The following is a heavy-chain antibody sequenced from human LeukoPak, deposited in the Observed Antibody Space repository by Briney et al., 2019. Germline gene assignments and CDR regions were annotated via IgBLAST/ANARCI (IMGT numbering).Heavy chain of an antibody. CDR2: IYTSGST. Sequence: PSETLSLTCTVSGVSITTYYWSWIRQPAGKGLEWIGHIYTSGSTNYNPSLKSRVTMSVDTSKNQFSLKLSSVTAADTAVYYCARYRAEGIAAAGTPPADAFDIWGQGTMVTVSS. V-gene: IGHV4-4*07. J-gene: IGHJ3*02. CDR1: GVSITTYY. D-gene: IGHD6-13*01. CDR3: ARYRAEGIAAAGTPPADAFDI.